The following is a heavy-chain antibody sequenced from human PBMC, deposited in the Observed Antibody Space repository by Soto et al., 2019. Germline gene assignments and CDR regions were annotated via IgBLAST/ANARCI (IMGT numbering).Heavy chain of an antibody. Sequence: PSETLSLTCAVYGGSFSGYYGSWIRQPPGKGLEWIGEINHSGSTNYNPSLKSRVTISVDTSKNQFSLKLSSVTAADTAVYYCARGLYNWNRSFDYWGQGTLVTVSS. D-gene: IGHD1-20*01. V-gene: IGHV4-34*01. CDR2: INHSGST. J-gene: IGHJ4*02. CDR1: GGSFSGYY. CDR3: ARGLYNWNRSFDY.